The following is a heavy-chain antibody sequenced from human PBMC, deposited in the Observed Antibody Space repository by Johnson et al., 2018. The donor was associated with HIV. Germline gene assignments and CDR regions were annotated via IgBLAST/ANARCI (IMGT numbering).Heavy chain of an antibody. D-gene: IGHD1-26*01. Sequence: QVLLVESGGGVVQPGRSLRLSCAASGFTFSSYAMHWVRQAPGKGLEWVAVISYDGSNKYYADSVKGRFTISRDNSKNTLYLQMHSLRAEDTAVYYCAKDLGDAVGTTHDAFDIWGQGTTVTVSS. CDR2: ISYDGSNK. CDR3: AKDLGDAVGTTHDAFDI. V-gene: IGHV3-30-3*01. CDR1: GFTFSSYA. J-gene: IGHJ3*02.